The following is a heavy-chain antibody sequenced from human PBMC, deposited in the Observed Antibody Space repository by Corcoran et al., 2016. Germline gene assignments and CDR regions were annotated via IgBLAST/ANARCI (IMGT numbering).Heavy chain of an antibody. D-gene: IGHD1-1*01. V-gene: IGHV4-39*07. CDR2: IYYSGST. CDR3: ARDGTLLGGTGTTGGYYGMDV. J-gene: IGHJ6*02. CDR1: GGSISSSSYY. Sequence: QLQLQESGPGLVKPSETLSLTCTVSGGSISSSSYYWGWIRQPPGKGLEWIGSIYYSGSTYYNPSLKSRVTISVDTSKNQFSLKLSSVTAADTAVDYWARDGTLLGGTGTTGGYYGMDVWGQGTTVTVSS.